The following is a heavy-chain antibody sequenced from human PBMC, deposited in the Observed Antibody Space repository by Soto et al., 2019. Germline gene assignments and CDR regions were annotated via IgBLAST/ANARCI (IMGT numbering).Heavy chain of an antibody. J-gene: IGHJ4*02. CDR2: ISYDGSDK. V-gene: IGHV3-30*18. D-gene: IGHD3-10*01. Sequence: QVQLVESGGGVVQPGRSLRLSCAASGFTFSSYGMHWVRQAPGKGLEWVAVISYDGSDKYYADSVKGRFTISRDNSKNKLYLQMNSLRAEDTAVYYCAKDSLRDIWFGEFRADYWGQGTLVTVSS. CDR3: AKDSLRDIWFGEFRADY. CDR1: GFTFSSYG.